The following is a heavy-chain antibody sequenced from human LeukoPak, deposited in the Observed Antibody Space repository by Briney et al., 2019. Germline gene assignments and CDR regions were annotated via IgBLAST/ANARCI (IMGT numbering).Heavy chain of an antibody. CDR2: INPNSGGT. CDR1: GYTFTGYY. D-gene: IGHD3-22*01. Sequence: ASVKVSCKASGYTFTGYYMHWVRQAPGQGLEWMGWINPNSGGTNYAQKFQGRVTMTRDTSISTAYMELSRLRPDDTAVYYCARARYYYDSSGGWFDPWGQGTLVTVSS. J-gene: IGHJ5*02. CDR3: ARARYYYDSSGGWFDP. V-gene: IGHV1-2*02.